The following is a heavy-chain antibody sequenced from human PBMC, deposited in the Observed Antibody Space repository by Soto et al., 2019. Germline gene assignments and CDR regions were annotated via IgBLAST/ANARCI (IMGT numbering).Heavy chain of an antibody. D-gene: IGHD3-22*01. J-gene: IGHJ3*02. CDR2: LDPSDSYT. CDR1: GYSFTSYW. V-gene: IGHV5-10-1*01. CDR3: ARPPNYYDSSGYYYAGAFDI. Sequence: PGESLKISCKGSGYSFTSYWISWVRQMPGKGLEWMGRLDPSDSYTNYSPSFQGHVTISADKSISTAYLQWSSLKASDTAMYYCARPPNYYDSSGYYYAGAFDIWGKGRMVAVSS.